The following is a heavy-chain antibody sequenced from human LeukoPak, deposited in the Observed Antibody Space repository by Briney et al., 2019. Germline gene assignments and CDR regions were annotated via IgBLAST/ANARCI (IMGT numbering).Heavy chain of an antibody. D-gene: IGHD3-9*01. CDR2: IIPILGIA. CDR3: SREGFPTYNDILTGYYSRRSTGHDAFDI. J-gene: IGHJ3*02. CDR1: GGTFSSYA. V-gene: IGHV1-69*04. Sequence: SVKVSCKASGGTFSSYAISWVRQAPGQGLEWMGRIIPILGIANYAQKFQGRVTITADKSTSTAYMELSSLRAEDTAVYYCSREGFPTYNDILTGYYSRRSTGHDAFDIWGQGTMVTVSS.